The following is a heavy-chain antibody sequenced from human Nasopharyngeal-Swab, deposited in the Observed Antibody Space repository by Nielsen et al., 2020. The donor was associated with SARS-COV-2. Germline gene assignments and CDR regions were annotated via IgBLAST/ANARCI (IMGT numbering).Heavy chain of an antibody. D-gene: IGHD3-22*01. CDR1: GGSFSGYY. CDR3: ARQGVPIRGWFKDYDRTAYEY. Sequence: SETLSLTFAVSGGSFSGYYWSWIRQSPGKGLEWLGEISRSGRTNYNPSLNSRVTISLDTSKNQFSLKVTSVTAADTAVYYCARQGVPIRGWFKDYDRTAYEYWGQGTLVTVSS. V-gene: IGHV4-34*01. CDR2: ISRSGRT. J-gene: IGHJ4*02.